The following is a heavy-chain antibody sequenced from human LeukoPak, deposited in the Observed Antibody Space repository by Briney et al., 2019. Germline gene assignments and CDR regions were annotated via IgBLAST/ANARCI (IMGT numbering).Heavy chain of an antibody. V-gene: IGHV3-53*01. Sequence: GGSLRLSCAASGXTVSSNYMSWVRQAPGKGLEWVSVIYSGGSTYYADSVKGRFTISRDNSKNTLYLQMNSLRAEDTAVYYCARGGIAGLDFDYWGQGTLVTVSS. J-gene: IGHJ4*02. CDR3: ARGGIAGLDFDY. CDR2: IYSGGST. D-gene: IGHD2-15*01. CDR1: GXTVSSNY.